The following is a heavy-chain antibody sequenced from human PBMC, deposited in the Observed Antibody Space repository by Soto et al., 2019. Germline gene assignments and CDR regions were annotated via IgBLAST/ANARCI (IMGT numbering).Heavy chain of an antibody. V-gene: IGHV4-61*01. CDR1: GGSVSSGSYY. Sequence: QVQLQESGPGLVKPSETLSLTCTVSGGSVSSGSYYWSWIRQPPGKGLEWIGYIYYSGSTNYNPSLKSRVTISVDTSKNQFFLKLSSVTAADTAVYYCARNDFWSGYYTGNRDYWGQGTLVTVSS. J-gene: IGHJ4*02. CDR2: IYYSGST. CDR3: ARNDFWSGYYTGNRDY. D-gene: IGHD3-3*01.